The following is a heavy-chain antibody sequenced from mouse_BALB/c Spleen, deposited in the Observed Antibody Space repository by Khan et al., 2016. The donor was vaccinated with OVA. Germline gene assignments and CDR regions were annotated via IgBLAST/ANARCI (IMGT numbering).Heavy chain of an antibody. V-gene: IGHV1-5*01. D-gene: IGHD2-4*01. CDR1: GYSFTSYW. CDR3: TRSYDSYYFDY. J-gene: IGHJ2*01. Sequence: VQLQQSGTVLARPGASVKMSCKASGYSFTSYWMHWVQQRPGQGLEWIGAIYPGISDTRYNQKFKGKAKLTAVTSASTAYMEFSSLTNEDSAVYYCTRSYDSYYFDYWGQGTTLTVSS. CDR2: IYPGISDT.